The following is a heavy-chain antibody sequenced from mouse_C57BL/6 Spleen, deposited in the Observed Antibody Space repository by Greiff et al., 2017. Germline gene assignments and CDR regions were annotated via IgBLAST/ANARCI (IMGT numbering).Heavy chain of an antibody. V-gene: IGHV5-9-1*02. Sequence: EVQVVESGEGLVKPGGSLKLSCAASGFTFSSYAMSWVRQTPEKRLEWVAYISSGVDYIYYADTVKGRFTITKDNARNTLYLQMCSLESEDTAMYYSTRSYDYDWFAYWGQGTLVTVSA. J-gene: IGHJ3*01. CDR3: TRSYDYDWFAY. CDR2: ISSGVDYI. CDR1: GFTFSSYA. D-gene: IGHD2-4*01.